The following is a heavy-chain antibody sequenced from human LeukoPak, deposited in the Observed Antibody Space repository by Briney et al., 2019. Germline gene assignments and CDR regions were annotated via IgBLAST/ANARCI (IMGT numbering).Heavy chain of an antibody. Sequence: SGGSLTLSCAASGFTSSTYGMSWVRQAPGKGLEWVSSITNGGDNTYYADLVQGRFTIYRDNSKTTLHLPMSSLRAEDTAIYFCAKRDTSGLYYFDFWGQGTLVTVSS. V-gene: IGHV3-23*01. CDR2: ITNGGDNT. CDR1: GFTSSTYG. D-gene: IGHD3-10*01. J-gene: IGHJ4*02. CDR3: AKRDTSGLYYFDF.